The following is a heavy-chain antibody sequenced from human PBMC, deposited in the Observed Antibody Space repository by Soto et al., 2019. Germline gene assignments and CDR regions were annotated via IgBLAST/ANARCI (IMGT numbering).Heavy chain of an antibody. CDR2: IYSGGTY. J-gene: IGHJ3*02. CDR3: ARANDLKAFDM. V-gene: IGHV3-53*04. CDR1: GFSVSATKY. Sequence: EVQLVESGGGLVQPGGSLRLSCVASGFSVSATKYMNWLRQAPDKGLEWVSVIYSGGTYYYADSVKGRFTISRHDSKNTLYPQMDSLRPEDTAVYFFARANDLKAFDMWGQGTMVTVSS.